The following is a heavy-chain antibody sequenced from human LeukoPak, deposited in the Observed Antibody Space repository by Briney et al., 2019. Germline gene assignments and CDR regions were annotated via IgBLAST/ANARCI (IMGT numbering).Heavy chain of an antibody. D-gene: IGHD1-26*01. CDR1: GFAFSSYA. J-gene: IGHJ6*04. Sequence: AGGSLRLSCAASGFAFSSYAMSWVRQAPGKGLEWVSAISGSGGSTYYADSVKGRFTISRDNSKNTLYLQMNSLRAEDTAVYYCARAKGYSIYYYGMDVWGKGTTVTVSS. CDR2: ISGSGGST. V-gene: IGHV3-23*01. CDR3: ARAKGYSIYYYGMDV.